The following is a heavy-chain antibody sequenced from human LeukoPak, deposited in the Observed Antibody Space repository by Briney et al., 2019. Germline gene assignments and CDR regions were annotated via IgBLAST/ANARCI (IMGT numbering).Heavy chain of an antibody. Sequence: PGGSLRLSCAASGFTFSSYEMNWVRQAPGKGLEWVSYISSSGSTIYYADSVKGRFTISRDNAKNSLYLQMNSLRAEDTAVYYCARVGSLFGYYYYYMDVWGKGTTVTISS. CDR2: ISSSGSTI. CDR3: ARVGSLFGYYYYYMDV. CDR1: GFTFSSYE. J-gene: IGHJ6*03. D-gene: IGHD2-21*01. V-gene: IGHV3-48*03.